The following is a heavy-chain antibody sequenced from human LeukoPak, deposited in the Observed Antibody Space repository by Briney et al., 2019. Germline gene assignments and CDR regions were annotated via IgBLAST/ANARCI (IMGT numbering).Heavy chain of an antibody. CDR1: GFTFSSYA. Sequence: GGSLRLSCAASGFTFSSYAMSWVRQAPGKGLEWVPAISGSGGSTYYADSVKGRFTISRDNSKNTLYLQMNSLRAEDTAVYYCAKVGTVVTKFDYWGQGTLVTVSS. CDR3: AKVGTVVTKFDY. J-gene: IGHJ4*02. V-gene: IGHV3-23*01. CDR2: ISGSGGST. D-gene: IGHD2-15*01.